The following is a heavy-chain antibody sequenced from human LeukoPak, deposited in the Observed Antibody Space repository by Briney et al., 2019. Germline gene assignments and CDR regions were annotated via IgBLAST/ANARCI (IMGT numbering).Heavy chain of an antibody. V-gene: IGHV3-30-3*02. CDR2: ISYDGSNK. J-gene: IGHJ6*03. CDR1: GFTFSSYA. D-gene: IGHD6-13*01. Sequence: GGSLRLSCAASGFTFSSYAMHWVRQAPGKGLEWVAVISYDGSNKYYADSVKGRFTISRDNSKNTLYLQMNSLGAEDTAVYYCAKEGIAAAGTPSDYYYYYMDVWGKGTTVTVSS. CDR3: AKEGIAAAGTPSDYYYYYMDV.